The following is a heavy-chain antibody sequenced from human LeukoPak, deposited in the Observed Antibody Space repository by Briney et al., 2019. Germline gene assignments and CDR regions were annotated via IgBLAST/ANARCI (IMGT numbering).Heavy chain of an antibody. J-gene: IGHJ2*01. CDR2: IWSDGTKK. CDR1: GFTFSSYG. D-gene: IGHD3-10*01. CDR3: ARDSDASGRHWYFDL. Sequence: GGSLRLSCAASGFTFSSYGMHWVRQAPGKGLEWVADIWSDGTKKYYADSVRGRFTISRDTSENTVYLQMNSLGDEDTAVYYCARDSDASGRHWYFDLWGRGTLVTVSS. V-gene: IGHV3-33*01.